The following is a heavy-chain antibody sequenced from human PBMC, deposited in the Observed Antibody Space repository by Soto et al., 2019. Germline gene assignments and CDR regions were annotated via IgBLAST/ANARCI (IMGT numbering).Heavy chain of an antibody. CDR2: IYYSGST. D-gene: IGHD3-3*01. V-gene: IGHV4-31*03. CDR1: GGSISSGGYY. J-gene: IGHJ6*02. CDR3: ARAITILRGEYYGMDV. Sequence: TLSLTCTVSGGSISSGGYYWSWIRQHPGKGLEWIGYIYYSGSTYYNPSLKSRVTISVDTSKNQFSLKLSSVTAADTAVYYCARAITILRGEYYGMDVWGQGTTVTVSS.